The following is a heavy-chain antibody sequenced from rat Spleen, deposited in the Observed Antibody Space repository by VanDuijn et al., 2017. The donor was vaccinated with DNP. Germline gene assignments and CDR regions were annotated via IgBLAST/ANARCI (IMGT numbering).Heavy chain of an antibody. CDR1: GFNFNDYW. CDR2: INKDGNTL. D-gene: IGHD4-3*01. Sequence: EVKLVESGGGLVQPGRSLKLSCAASGFNFNDYWMGWVRQAPGKGLEWIGEINKDGNTLNYTPSLKDKFTISRDNAQNTLYLQMNKLGSEDTANYYCAREAFGVDYWGQGVMVTVSA. CDR3: AREAFGVDY. V-gene: IGHV4-2*01. J-gene: IGHJ2*01.